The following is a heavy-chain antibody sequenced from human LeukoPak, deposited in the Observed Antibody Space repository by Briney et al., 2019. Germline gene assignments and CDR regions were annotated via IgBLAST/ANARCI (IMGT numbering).Heavy chain of an antibody. V-gene: IGHV3-21*01. Sequence: PGGSLRLSCAASGFTFTAYTINWVRQAPGKGLEWVSSISSTSYIYYADSVKGRFTISRDNAKNSVYLQMNSLRAEDTAVYYCARDTAMVKLDPWGQGTLVTVSS. J-gene: IGHJ5*02. CDR3: ARDTAMVKLDP. CDR1: GFTFTAYT. D-gene: IGHD5-18*01. CDR2: ISSTSYI.